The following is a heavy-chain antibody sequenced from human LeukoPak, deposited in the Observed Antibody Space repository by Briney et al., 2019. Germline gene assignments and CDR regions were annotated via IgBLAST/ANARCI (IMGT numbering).Heavy chain of an antibody. CDR2: IRSRTNTYAT. CDR1: GFTFSGSA. Sequence: PGGSLRLSCAASGFTFSGSAMHWVRQASGKGLEWVGRIRSRTNTYATAYAASVKGRFTISRDDSKNTAYLQMNSQKTEDTAVYYCTRGSQSDYYYGMDVWGQGTTVTVSS. CDR3: TRGSQSDYYYGMDV. V-gene: IGHV3-73*01. J-gene: IGHJ6*02.